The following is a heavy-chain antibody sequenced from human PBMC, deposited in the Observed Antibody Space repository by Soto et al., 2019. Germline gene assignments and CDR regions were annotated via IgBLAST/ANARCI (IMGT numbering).Heavy chain of an antibody. CDR2: IYYSGNT. Sequence: PSETLSLTCTVSGGSISSGYYWSWIRQHPVKGLEWIGYIYYSGNTYYNPSLKSRVSISLDTSKSQFSLKLDSVTAADTAVYFCARGRTAIATRWFDSWGQGTLVTVSS. CDR1: GGSISSGYY. CDR3: ARGRTAIATRWFDS. V-gene: IGHV4-31*03. D-gene: IGHD1-1*01. J-gene: IGHJ5*01.